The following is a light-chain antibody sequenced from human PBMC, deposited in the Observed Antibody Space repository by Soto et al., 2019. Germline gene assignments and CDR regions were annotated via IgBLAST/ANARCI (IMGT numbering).Light chain of an antibody. Sequence: HSVLAQPPSVAGSPGQSITISCTGTNSDVGGYNFVSWYQQQPGKAPKLIIYEVRNRPSGVSDRFSGSKYGNTASLTISGLQAEDEADYYCGSQTTSSTSVFGTGTKVTVL. J-gene: IGLJ1*01. CDR2: EVR. CDR3: GSQTTSSTSV. V-gene: IGLV2-14*01. CDR1: NSDVGGYNF.